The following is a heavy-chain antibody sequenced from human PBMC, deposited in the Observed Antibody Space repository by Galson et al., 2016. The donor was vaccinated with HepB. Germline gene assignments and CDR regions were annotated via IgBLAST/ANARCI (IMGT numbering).Heavy chain of an antibody. CDR1: GASISSFY. V-gene: IGHV4-59*01. Sequence: SETLSLTCSVSGASISSFYWSWIRQPPGKGLEWIGYGYYIGSTTYNPSLKSRVTISVDTSKNQISLNVTSATAADTAMYYCARITNGNTAHDAFDIWGQGTKVIVSS. J-gene: IGHJ3*02. CDR3: ARITNGNTAHDAFDI. D-gene: IGHD1-1*01. CDR2: GYYIGST.